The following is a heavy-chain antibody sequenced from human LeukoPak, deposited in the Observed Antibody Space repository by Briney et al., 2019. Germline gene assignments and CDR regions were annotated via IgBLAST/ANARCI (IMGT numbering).Heavy chain of an antibody. CDR1: GGSISSYY. CDR2: IYYSGST. V-gene: IGHV4-59*01. CDR3: ARVNSYGSAFDY. Sequence: SETLSLTCTVSGGSISSYYWSWSRQPPGKGLEWIGYIYYSGSTNYNPSLKSRVTISVDTSKNQFSLKLSSVTAADTAVYYCARVNSYGSAFDYWGQGTLVTVSS. D-gene: IGHD5-18*01. J-gene: IGHJ4*02.